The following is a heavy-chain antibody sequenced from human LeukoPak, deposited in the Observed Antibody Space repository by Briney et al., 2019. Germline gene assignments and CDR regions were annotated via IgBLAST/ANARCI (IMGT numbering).Heavy chain of an antibody. D-gene: IGHD5-18*01. J-gene: IGHJ4*02. CDR3: ASLSYGDYFDY. CDR1: GGSISSYY. Sequence: SETLPLTCTVSGGSISSYYWSWIRQPAGKGLGWIGRIYTSGSTNYNPSLKSRVTMSVDTSKNQFSLKLSSVTAADTAVYYCASLSYGDYFDYWGQGTLVTVSS. CDR2: IYTSGST. V-gene: IGHV4-4*07.